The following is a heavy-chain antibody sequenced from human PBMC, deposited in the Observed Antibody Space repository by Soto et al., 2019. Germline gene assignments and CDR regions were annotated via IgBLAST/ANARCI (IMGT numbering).Heavy chain of an antibody. V-gene: IGHV1-18*01. D-gene: IGHD3-22*01. CDR1: GYTFTSYG. CDR3: ALSTTYYYDSSGYWLEPFDY. CDR2: ISAYNGNT. J-gene: IGHJ4*02. Sequence: QVQLVQSGAEVKKPGASVKVSCKASGYTFTSYGISWVRQAPGQGLEWMGWISAYNGNTNYAQKLQGRVTMTTDTSTSTAYMALRSLRYDETDVYYCALSTTYYYDSSGYWLEPFDYWGQGTLVTVSS.